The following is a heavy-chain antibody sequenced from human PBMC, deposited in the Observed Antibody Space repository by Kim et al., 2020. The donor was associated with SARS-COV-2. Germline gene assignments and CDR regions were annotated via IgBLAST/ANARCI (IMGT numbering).Heavy chain of an antibody. CDR3: AKSPYSSSWYWFDP. D-gene: IGHD6-13*01. Sequence: GGSLRLSCAASGFTFSSYAMHWVRQAPGKGLEWVAVIWYDGSNKYYADSVKGRFTISRDNSKNTLYLQMNSLRAEDTAVYYCAKSPYSSSWYWFDPWGQGTLVTVSS. V-gene: IGHV3-33*06. CDR1: GFTFSSYA. J-gene: IGHJ5*02. CDR2: IWYDGSNK.